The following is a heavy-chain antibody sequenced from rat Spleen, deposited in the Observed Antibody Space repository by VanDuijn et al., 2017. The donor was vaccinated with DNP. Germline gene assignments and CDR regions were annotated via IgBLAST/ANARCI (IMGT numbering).Heavy chain of an antibody. Sequence: QVQLKETGPGLVQPTQTLSITCIVSGFSLTSYYMQWVRQTPGKGLEWMGFIRSDGNTEYNSALKSRLSISRDTSKSQVFLKMNSLKSEDTATYYCAKNSGYYFDYWGQGVMVTVSS. D-gene: IGHD4-3*01. CDR1: GFSLTSYY. V-gene: IGHV2-65*01. CDR3: AKNSGYYFDY. CDR2: IRSDGNT. J-gene: IGHJ2*01.